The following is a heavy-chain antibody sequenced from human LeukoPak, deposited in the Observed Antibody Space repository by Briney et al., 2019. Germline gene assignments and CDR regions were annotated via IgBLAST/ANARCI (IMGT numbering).Heavy chain of an antibody. CDR2: SSDTGGST. V-gene: IGHV3-23*01. J-gene: IGHJ4*02. Sequence: PGGSLRLSCAASGFTFSNYAMSWVRQAPGKGMEWVSGSSDTGGSTYYADSVKGRFTISRDNSKNTLYLQMNSLRAEDTAIYYCAKLPVSYSSGWSNFDYWGQGALVTVSS. CDR1: GFTFSNYA. CDR3: AKLPVSYSSGWSNFDY. D-gene: IGHD6-19*01.